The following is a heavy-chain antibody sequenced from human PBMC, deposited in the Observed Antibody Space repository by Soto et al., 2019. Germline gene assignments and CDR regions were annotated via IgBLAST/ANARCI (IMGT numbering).Heavy chain of an antibody. J-gene: IGHJ5*02. CDR2: IYNSGST. D-gene: IGHD5-12*01. CDR1: GGSISSVGYY. Sequence: QVQLQESGPGLVKPSQTLSLTCTVSGGSISSVGYYWSWIRQHPGKGLEWIGYIYNSGSTHYNPSLXXRITMSVETSKNQFSLKLSSVTVADTAVYFCARETVGTIDRWGQGTLVTVSS. CDR3: ARETVGTIDR. V-gene: IGHV4-31*03.